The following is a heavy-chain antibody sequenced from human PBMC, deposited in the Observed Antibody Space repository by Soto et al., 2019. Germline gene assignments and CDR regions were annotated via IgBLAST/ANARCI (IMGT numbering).Heavy chain of an antibody. Sequence: QLVESGGGVVQPGRSLRLSCAASGFTFSLYGMHWVRQAPGKGLEWVAVTSYDGSNTDYADSVKGRFTISRDNSKNTQYLQMSSLRAEDTAVYYCAKDSGYSGYDVYDYYYGMDVWGQGTTVTVSS. CDR3: AKDSGYSGYDVYDYYYGMDV. V-gene: IGHV3-30*18. CDR1: GFTFSLYG. J-gene: IGHJ6*02. D-gene: IGHD5-12*01. CDR2: TSYDGSNT.